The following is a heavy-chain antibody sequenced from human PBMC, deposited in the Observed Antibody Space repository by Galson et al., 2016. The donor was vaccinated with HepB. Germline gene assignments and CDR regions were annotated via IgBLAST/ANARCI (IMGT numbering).Heavy chain of an antibody. CDR2: MSSGGTYI. J-gene: IGHJ6*03. CDR3: ARIPILEVQGAIKHYPYMDV. CDR1: GFTFSDYY. Sequence: SLRLSCAGSGFTFSDYYMTWIRQAPGKGLQWVSYMSSGGTYIHYGDSVTGRFTISRDNAKSSLYLQMNSLRAEDTAVYYCARIPILEVQGAIKHYPYMDVWGKGTAVTVSS. V-gene: IGHV3-11*06. D-gene: IGHD2-2*01.